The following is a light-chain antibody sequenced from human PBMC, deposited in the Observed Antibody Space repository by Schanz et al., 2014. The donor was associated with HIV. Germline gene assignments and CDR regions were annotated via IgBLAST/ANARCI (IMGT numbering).Light chain of an antibody. Sequence: EIVLTQSPGSLSLSPGGRATLSCGASQRLSSSYLAWYQQKRDQPPRLVIYATSTRATGIPDRFSGSGSGTDFTLTIRRLEPEDYAVYYCQQYGSSPWTFGQGTRVDVK. J-gene: IGKJ1*01. CDR2: ATS. CDR3: QQYGSSPWT. CDR1: QRLSSSY. V-gene: IGKV3-20*01.